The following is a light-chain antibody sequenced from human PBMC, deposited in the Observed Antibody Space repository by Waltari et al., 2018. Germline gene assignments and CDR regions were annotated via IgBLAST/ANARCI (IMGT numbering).Light chain of an antibody. CDR3: QHYNKWPPWT. CDR2: GVS. CDR1: QSVNDN. V-gene: IGKV3-15*01. J-gene: IGKJ1*01. Sequence: EVVMTQSPATLSVSPGESVTLSCRASQSVNDNLAWYQQKVGQAPRLLIYGVSSRATGIPARFSGTGSGTDFTLTITSLQAEDFAVYYCQHYNKWPPWTFDQGTKVEFK.